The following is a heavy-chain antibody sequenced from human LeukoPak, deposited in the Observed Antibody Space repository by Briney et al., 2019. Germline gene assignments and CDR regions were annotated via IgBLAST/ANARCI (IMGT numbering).Heavy chain of an antibody. CDR1: GGSISSGGYS. CDR2: IYHSGST. CDR3: ARNGGNSDFDY. J-gene: IGHJ4*02. Sequence: SQTLSLTCAVSGGSISSGGYSWSWIRQPPGKGLEWIGYIYHSGSTYYNPSLKSRVTISVDKSKNQFSLKLSSVTAADTAVYYCARNGGNSDFDYWGQGTLVTVSS. D-gene: IGHD4-23*01. V-gene: IGHV4-30-2*01.